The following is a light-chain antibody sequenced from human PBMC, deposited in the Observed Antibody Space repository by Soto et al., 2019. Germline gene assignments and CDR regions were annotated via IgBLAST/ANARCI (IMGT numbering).Light chain of an antibody. CDR2: GPS. Sequence: DIVLTQSPDTLSLSPGETVTLSCRASQSIRNNYLAWYQQKPGQPPRLLVYGPSNRATGIPDRFSGSGSVTDFTLTISRLEPEDFAVYYCQQYGNAPPYTFGQGTRLDI. V-gene: IGKV3-20*01. J-gene: IGKJ2*01. CDR1: QSIRNNY. CDR3: QQYGNAPPYT.